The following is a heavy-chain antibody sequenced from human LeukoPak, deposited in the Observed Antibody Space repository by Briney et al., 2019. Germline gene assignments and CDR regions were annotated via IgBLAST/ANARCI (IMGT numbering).Heavy chain of an antibody. J-gene: IGHJ3*02. Sequence: GASVKVSCKASGYTFANYEIHWVRQATGQGLEWMAWVNPNSGNTNYAQKFQGRVTVTRNTFISTAYMELGSLGFEDTAVYYCARGGAEKGYAFDIWGQGTMVTVSS. D-gene: IGHD3-10*01. V-gene: IGHV1-8*03. CDR1: GYTFANYE. CDR3: ARGGAEKGYAFDI. CDR2: VNPNSGNT.